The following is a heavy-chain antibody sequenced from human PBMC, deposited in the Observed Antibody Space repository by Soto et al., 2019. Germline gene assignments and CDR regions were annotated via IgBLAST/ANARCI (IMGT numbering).Heavy chain of an antibody. CDR3: ARVRDFWSGYYFDY. CDR1: GGSISSYY. CDR2: IYYSGST. D-gene: IGHD3-3*01. Sequence: PSETLSLTCTVSGGSISSYYWSWIRQPPGKGLEWIGYIYYSGSTNYNPSLKSRVTISVDTSKNQFSLKLSSVTAADTAVYYCARVRDFWSGYYFDYWGQGTLVTVSS. J-gene: IGHJ4*02. V-gene: IGHV4-59*01.